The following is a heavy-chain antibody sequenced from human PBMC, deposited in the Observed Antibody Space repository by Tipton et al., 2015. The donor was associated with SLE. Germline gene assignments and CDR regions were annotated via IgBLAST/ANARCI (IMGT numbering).Heavy chain of an antibody. CDR1: GFIVSNNY. J-gene: IGHJ4*02. D-gene: IGHD4-17*01. CDR2: IYIDGGT. V-gene: IGHV3-53*01. CDR3: ARDPSDGDYGVYYFDN. Sequence: SLRLSCAASGFIVSNNYMSWVRQAPGKGLEWVSVIYIDGGTYYADSVKGRFTISRDVSKNSVYLQMNSLRDEDTAVYYCARDPSDGDYGVYYFDNWGQGTQVTVSP.